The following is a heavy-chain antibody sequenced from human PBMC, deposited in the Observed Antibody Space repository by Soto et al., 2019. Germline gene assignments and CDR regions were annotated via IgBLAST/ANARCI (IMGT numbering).Heavy chain of an antibody. CDR2: INPNSGGT. CDR1: GYTFTGYY. J-gene: IGHJ6*02. V-gene: IGHV1-2*02. Sequence: GASVKVSCKASGYTFTGYYMHWVRQAPGQGLEWMGWINPNSGGTNYAQKFQGRVTVTRDTSISTAYMELSRLRSDDTAVYYCARDPGDYYYYGMDVWGQGTTVTVSS. CDR3: ARDPGDYYYYGMDV. D-gene: IGHD3-10*01.